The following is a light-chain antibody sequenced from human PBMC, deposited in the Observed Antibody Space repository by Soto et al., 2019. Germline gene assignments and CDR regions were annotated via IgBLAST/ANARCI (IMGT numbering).Light chain of an antibody. Sequence: QSALTQPASVSGSPGQSITISCTGTRSDVGSYNLVSWYQQHPGKAPKLMIYEGSKRPSGVSDRFSGSRSGITASLTISGLQAEDEADYYCCSYAGTGTPYVFGSGTKLTVL. CDR1: RSDVGSYNL. J-gene: IGLJ1*01. CDR3: CSYAGTGTPYV. V-gene: IGLV2-23*01. CDR2: EGS.